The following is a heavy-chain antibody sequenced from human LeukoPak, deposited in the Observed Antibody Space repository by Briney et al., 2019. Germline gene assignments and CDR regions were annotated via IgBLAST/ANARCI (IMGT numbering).Heavy chain of an antibody. D-gene: IGHD3-3*02. Sequence: SETLSLTCTVSGDSISSYYWSWIRQPPGKGLEWIGYIYYSGSTIYNPSLKSRVTMPLDTSKNQFSLKLRSVTAADTAVYYCARGVISTDAFDVWGQGTMVTVSS. J-gene: IGHJ3*01. CDR3: ARGVISTDAFDV. CDR1: GDSISSYY. V-gene: IGHV4-59*01. CDR2: IYYSGST.